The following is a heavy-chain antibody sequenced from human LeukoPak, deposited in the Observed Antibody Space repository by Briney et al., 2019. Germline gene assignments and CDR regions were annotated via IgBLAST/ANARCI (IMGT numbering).Heavy chain of an antibody. Sequence: GGALRLSCAASGFTFSSYWMHWVRPAPRKGLMWVSGINTDGSSTSYADSVKGRFTISRDNAKNTLFLQMNSLRAEDTAVYYCYGANAEHWGQGTLVTVSS. CDR3: YGANAEH. D-gene: IGHD4-23*01. CDR1: GFTFSSYW. V-gene: IGHV3-74*01. J-gene: IGHJ1*01. CDR2: INTDGSST.